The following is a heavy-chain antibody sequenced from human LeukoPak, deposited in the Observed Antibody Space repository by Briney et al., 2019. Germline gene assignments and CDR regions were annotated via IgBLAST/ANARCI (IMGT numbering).Heavy chain of an antibody. CDR2: IYHSGRT. V-gene: IGHV4-38-2*02. D-gene: IGHD6-6*01. CDR3: ARHRFTSRSSSQTNWFDP. CDR1: GYSISSGYY. J-gene: IGHJ5*02. Sequence: PSETASLTCTVSGYSISSGYYWGRIRQPPGKGLEWIGNIYHSGRTYYNPSLKSRVTISVDTSKNQFSLKLSSVTAADTAVYYCARHRFTSRSSSQTNWFDPWGQGTLVTVSS.